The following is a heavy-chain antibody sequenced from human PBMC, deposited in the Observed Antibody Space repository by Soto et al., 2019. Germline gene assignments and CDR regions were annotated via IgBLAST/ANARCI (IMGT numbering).Heavy chain of an antibody. V-gene: IGHV3-21*01. CDR1: GFTFSSYS. J-gene: IGHJ6*02. Sequence: GGSLRLSCAASGFTFSSYSMNWGRQAPGKGLEWVSSISSSSSYIYYADSVKGRFTISRDNAKNSLYLQMNSLRAEDTAVYYCARDSPSSSWSFFYYYYGMDVWGQGTTVTVSS. CDR2: ISSSSSYI. CDR3: ARDSPSSSWSFFYYYYGMDV. D-gene: IGHD6-13*01.